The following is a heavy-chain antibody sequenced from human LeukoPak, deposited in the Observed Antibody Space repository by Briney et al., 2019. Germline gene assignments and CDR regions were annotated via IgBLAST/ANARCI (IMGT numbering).Heavy chain of an antibody. Sequence: GRSLRLSCTASGFTFGDYGMSWFRQAPGKGLECVSYISSSGSTIYYADSVKGRFTISRDNAKNSLYLQMNSLRVDDTAVYYCARVSTMVRRAMDVWGQGTTVTVSS. V-gene: IGHV3-48*03. CDR3: ARVSTMVRRAMDV. D-gene: IGHD3-10*01. CDR1: GFTFGDYG. CDR2: ISSSGSTI. J-gene: IGHJ6*02.